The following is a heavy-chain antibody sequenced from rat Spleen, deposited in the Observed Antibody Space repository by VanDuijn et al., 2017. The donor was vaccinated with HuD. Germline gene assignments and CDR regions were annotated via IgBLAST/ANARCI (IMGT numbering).Heavy chain of an antibody. V-gene: IGHV2-45*01. D-gene: IGHD1-7*01. Sequence: QVQLKESGPGLVQPSGTLSLTCTVSGFSPTSYNVHWVRQPPGKGLEWMGRMKYDGDTYYNSALKSRLSISRDTSKNQVFLKMNSLQSEDTTTYYCVRDGGMYPYGVMDAWGQGTSVTVSS. CDR3: VRDGGMYPYGVMDA. J-gene: IGHJ4*01. CDR2: MKYDGDT. CDR1: GFSPTSYN.